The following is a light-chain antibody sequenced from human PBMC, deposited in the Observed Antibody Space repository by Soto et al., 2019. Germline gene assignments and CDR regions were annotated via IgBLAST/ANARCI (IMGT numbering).Light chain of an antibody. CDR3: QLWDSSTDHVV. Sequence: SYVLTQPPSVSVAPGQTARIACGGAKIGSKSVHWYQQRPGQAPVLVVYDDSDRPSGIPERFSGSNSGNTATLTISRVEAGDEADYYCQLWDSSTDHVVFGGGTKLTVL. J-gene: IGLJ2*01. CDR2: DDS. V-gene: IGLV3-21*02. CDR1: KIGSKS.